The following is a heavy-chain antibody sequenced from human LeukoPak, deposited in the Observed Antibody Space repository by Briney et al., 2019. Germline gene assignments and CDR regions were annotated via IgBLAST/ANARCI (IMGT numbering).Heavy chain of an antibody. D-gene: IGHD1-7*01. CDR3: ARAIELPPFPYY. Sequence: PSETLSLTCTVSGGSFSTYYWSWIRQPAGKGLEWIGRIYTSGSTNYIPSLKSRVTISVDTSKNQFSLKLSSVTAADTAVYYCARAIELPPFPYYWGQGTLVTVSS. CDR1: GGSFSTYY. V-gene: IGHV4-4*07. CDR2: IYTSGST. J-gene: IGHJ4*02.